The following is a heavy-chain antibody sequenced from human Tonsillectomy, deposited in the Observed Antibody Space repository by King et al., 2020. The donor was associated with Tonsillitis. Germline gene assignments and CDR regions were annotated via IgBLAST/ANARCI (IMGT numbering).Heavy chain of an antibody. Sequence: VQLVESGAEVKKPGESLKISCTGFGYSFTSYWIGWVRQMPGKGLEWMGIIYPGDSDTRYSPSFQGQVTISADKSISTAYLQWSSLKASDTAMYYCARGSGSSGYYYADAFDIWGQGTMVTVSS. J-gene: IGHJ3*02. CDR1: GYSFTSYW. D-gene: IGHD3-22*01. CDR2: IYPGDSDT. CDR3: ARGSGSSGYYYADAFDI. V-gene: IGHV5-51*01.